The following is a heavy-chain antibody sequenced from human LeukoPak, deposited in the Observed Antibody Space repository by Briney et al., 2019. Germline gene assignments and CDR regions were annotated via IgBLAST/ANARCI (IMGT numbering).Heavy chain of an antibody. Sequence: GGSLRLSCTASGFALDEHGMSGVQQVPGKGLEWVSGINWSGGSTGYADPLRGRFTISRDNAKNSLYLQMDSLRAEDTALYYCARAPITSPFYFDYWGQGTLVTVSS. V-gene: IGHV3-20*04. J-gene: IGHJ4*02. CDR3: ARAPITSPFYFDY. CDR1: GFALDEHG. CDR2: INWSGGST. D-gene: IGHD2-2*01.